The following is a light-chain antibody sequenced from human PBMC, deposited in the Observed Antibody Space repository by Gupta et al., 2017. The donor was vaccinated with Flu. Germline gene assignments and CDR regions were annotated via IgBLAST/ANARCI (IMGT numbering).Light chain of an antibody. V-gene: IGKV3-15*01. CDR1: QSIGSS. J-gene: IGKJ1*01. Sequence: PGTLSVSPGERLTLACRASQSIGSSLAWYQQTPGQAPRLLISGASSRATGIPDRFSGSGSGTDFTLTISSLQSEDFAIYYCQQDNRWPSTFGQGTKVEIK. CDR2: GAS. CDR3: QQDNRWPST.